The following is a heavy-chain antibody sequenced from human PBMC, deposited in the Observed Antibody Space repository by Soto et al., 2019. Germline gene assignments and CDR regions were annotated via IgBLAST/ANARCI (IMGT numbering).Heavy chain of an antibody. CDR1: GFTFSSYG. CDR3: AKGTRILLNWYFDL. CDR2: ISYDGSNK. D-gene: IGHD1-1*01. J-gene: IGHJ2*01. V-gene: IGHV3-30*18. Sequence: QVQLVESAGGVVQPGRSLRLSCAASGFTFSSYGMHWVRQAPGKGLEWVAVISYDGSNKYYADSEKGRFTISRDNSKNTQYLQMNSLRADDTAVYYCAKGTRILLNWYFDLWGRGTLVTVSS.